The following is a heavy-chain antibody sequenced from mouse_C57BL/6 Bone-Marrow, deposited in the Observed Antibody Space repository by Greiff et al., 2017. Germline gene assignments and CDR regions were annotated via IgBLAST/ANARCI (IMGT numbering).Heavy chain of an antibody. Sequence: EVQGLEPGPGLVKPSPSLSLTCYVSGYTITSCCYRNLIRQFPGNQPERMGFVSYDGSNNSSPTLKNRISITRDTSKNQFFLKLHSVTTEDTATDYCARRGYCCCTPDVWGTGTTVTVSS. D-gene: IGHD3-1*01. J-gene: IGHJ1*03. CDR2: VSYDGSN. CDR1: GYTITSCCY. V-gene: IGHV3-6*01. CDR3: ARRGYCCCTPDV.